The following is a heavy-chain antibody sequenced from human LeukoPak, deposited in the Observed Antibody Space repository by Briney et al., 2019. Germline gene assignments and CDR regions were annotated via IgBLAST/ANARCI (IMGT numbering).Heavy chain of an antibody. Sequence: GGSLRLSCAASGFTFSSYAMSWVRQAPGKGLEWVSAISGSGSSTYYADSVKGRFTISRDNSKNTLYLQMNSLRAEDTAVYYCAKAVRPNYYDSSGLNWFDPWGQGTLVTVSS. J-gene: IGHJ5*02. D-gene: IGHD3-22*01. CDR3: AKAVRPNYYDSSGLNWFDP. CDR2: ISGSGSST. V-gene: IGHV3-23*01. CDR1: GFTFSSYA.